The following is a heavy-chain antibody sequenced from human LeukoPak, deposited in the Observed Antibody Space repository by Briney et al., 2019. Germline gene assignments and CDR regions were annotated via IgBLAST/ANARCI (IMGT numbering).Heavy chain of an antibody. Sequence: GASVKVSCKASGGTFSSYAISWVRQAPGQGLEWMGGIIPIFGTANYAQKFQGRVTITADESASTAYMELSSLGSEDTAVYYCARVKDYGGNSVGFDYWGQGTLVTVSS. CDR1: GGTFSSYA. V-gene: IGHV1-69*13. CDR3: ARVKDYGGNSVGFDY. D-gene: IGHD4-23*01. J-gene: IGHJ4*02. CDR2: IIPIFGTA.